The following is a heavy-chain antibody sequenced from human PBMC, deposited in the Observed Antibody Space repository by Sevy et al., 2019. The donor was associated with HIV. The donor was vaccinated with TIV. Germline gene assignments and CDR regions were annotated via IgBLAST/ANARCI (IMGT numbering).Heavy chain of an antibody. Sequence: ASVKVSCKASGYTFTSYGISWVRQAPGQGLEWMGWISAYNGNTNYAQKLQGRVTMTTDTSTSTAYMELRSLRSDDTAVYYCVRVITMIVGNAFDIWGQGTMVTVSS. CDR1: GYTFTSYG. CDR2: ISAYNGNT. CDR3: VRVITMIVGNAFDI. V-gene: IGHV1-18*01. J-gene: IGHJ3*02. D-gene: IGHD3-22*01.